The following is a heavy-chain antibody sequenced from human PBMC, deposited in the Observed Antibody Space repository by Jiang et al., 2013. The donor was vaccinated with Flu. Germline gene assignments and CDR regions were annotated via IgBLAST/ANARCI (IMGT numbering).Heavy chain of an antibody. J-gene: IGHJ4*02. CDR2: FYYSGST. Sequence: GLVKPSETLSLTCTVSGGSLSNYYWTWIRQPPGKGLEWIGSFYYSGSTYSNPSLKSRVTISVDTSKNQFSLKVSSVTAADTAVYYCARRLRATAGIYYFDYWGQGTLVTVSS. CDR3: ARRLRATAGIYYFDY. V-gene: IGHV4-39*01. D-gene: IGHD6-13*01. CDR1: GGSLSNYY.